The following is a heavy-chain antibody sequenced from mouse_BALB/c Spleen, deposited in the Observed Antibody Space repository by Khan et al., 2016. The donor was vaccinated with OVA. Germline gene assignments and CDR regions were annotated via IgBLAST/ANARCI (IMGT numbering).Heavy chain of an antibody. D-gene: IGHD2-14*01. CDR2: IWGGGGT. CDR3: ARAYYRYNGCYAMDY. V-gene: IGHV2-6-4*01. Sequence: VQLQESGPGLVAPSQSLSITCTVSGFSLSSYNIHWVRQPPGKGLEWLGMIWGGGGTDYTSTLISRLSINTDNSKSQVFLKMNRLQTDDTAIYYCARAYYRYNGCYAMDYWGQGTSVTVSS. J-gene: IGHJ4*01. CDR1: GFSLSSYN.